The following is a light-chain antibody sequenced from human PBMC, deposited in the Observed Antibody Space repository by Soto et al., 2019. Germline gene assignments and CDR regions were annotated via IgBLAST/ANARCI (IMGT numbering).Light chain of an antibody. CDR1: QSVSSSS. Sequence: IVLTQSPGTLTLSPGERATLSCRASQSVSSSSLAWYQQKPGKAPRLLIYGASSRATGIPDRFSGSGSGTDFTLTISRLEPDDFAVYYWHQYDSSPLTFGGGTKVESK. V-gene: IGKV3-20*01. CDR3: HQYDSSPLT. J-gene: IGKJ4*01. CDR2: GAS.